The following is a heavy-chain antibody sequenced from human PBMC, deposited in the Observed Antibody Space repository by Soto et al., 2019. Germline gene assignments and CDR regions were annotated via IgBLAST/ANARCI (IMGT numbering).Heavy chain of an antibody. CDR1: GGTFSSYA. CDR2: IIPIFGPA. CDR3: ARDRGPSSGYYPYWFDP. J-gene: IGHJ5*02. V-gene: IGHV1-69*12. Sequence: QVQLVQSGAEVKKPGSSVKVSCKASGGTFSSYAISWVRQAPGQGLEWMGEIIPIFGPANYAQKFQGRVTITADESTSTAYMELSSLRSEDTAVYYCARDRGPSSGYYPYWFDPWGQGTLVNVSS. D-gene: IGHD3-22*01.